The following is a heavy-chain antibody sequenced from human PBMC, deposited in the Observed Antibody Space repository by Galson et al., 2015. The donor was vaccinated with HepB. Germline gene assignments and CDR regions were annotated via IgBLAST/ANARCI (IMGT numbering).Heavy chain of an antibody. D-gene: IGHD4-17*01. Sequence: SLRLSCAASGFTFSSYAMSWVRQAPGKGLEWVSAISGSGGSTYYADSVKGRFTISRDNSKNTLYLQMNSLRAEDTAVYYCAKDPLYYGDYVIRSFDYWSQGTLVTVSS. CDR1: GFTFSSYA. V-gene: IGHV3-23*01. J-gene: IGHJ4*02. CDR2: ISGSGGST. CDR3: AKDPLYYGDYVIRSFDY.